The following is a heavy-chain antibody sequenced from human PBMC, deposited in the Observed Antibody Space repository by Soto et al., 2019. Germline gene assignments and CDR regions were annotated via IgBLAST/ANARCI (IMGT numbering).Heavy chain of an antibody. V-gene: IGHV3-9*01. CDR2: ISWNSANT. D-gene: IGHD3-16*01. J-gene: IGHJ6*02. CDR1: GFTFDDYA. CDR3: VKDISGRGSYYYYDGMDV. Sequence: EVQLVESGGGLLQPGGSLRLSCAASGFTFDDYAMHWVRQALGKGLEWVSGISWNSANTNYADSVKARFTISRDNAKNSLSLQMNSLREEDTARYYCVKDISGRGSYYYYDGMDVWGQGTTVTVSS.